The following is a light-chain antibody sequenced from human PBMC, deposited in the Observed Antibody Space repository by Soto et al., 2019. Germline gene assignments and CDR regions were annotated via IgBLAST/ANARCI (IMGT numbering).Light chain of an antibody. CDR1: QSFSTY. CDR3: QKYNTAPLT. V-gene: IGKV1-27*01. CDR2: GIS. J-gene: IGKJ4*01. Sequence: DFKMTQSPSSLSASVGDRVTITFRASQSFSTYLAWYQQKPGKVPKLLISGISTLQSGVPSRFSGSGYGTEFTLTISNLQPEDVATYYCQKYNTAPLTFGGGTKVEIK.